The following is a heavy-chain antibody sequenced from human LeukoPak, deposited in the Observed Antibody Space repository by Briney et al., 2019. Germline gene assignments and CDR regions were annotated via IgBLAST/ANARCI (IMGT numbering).Heavy chain of an antibody. CDR2: IKQDGSEK. V-gene: IGHV3-7*03. D-gene: IGHD6-19*01. CDR1: GFTLSSYW. CDR3: AKALRGIAVAGTPDSFDY. J-gene: IGHJ4*02. Sequence: SGGSLRLSCAASGFTLSSYWMSWVRQAPGKGLEWVANIKQDGSEKYYVDSVKGRFTVSRDNAKNSLYLQMNSLRAEDMALYYCAKALRGIAVAGTPDSFDYWGQGTLVTVSS.